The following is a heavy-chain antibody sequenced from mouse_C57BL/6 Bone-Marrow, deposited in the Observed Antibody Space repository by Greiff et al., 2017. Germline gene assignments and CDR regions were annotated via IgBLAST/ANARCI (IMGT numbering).Heavy chain of an antibody. Sequence: QVQLQQSGAELVRPGTSVKVSCKASGYAFTNYLIEWVKQRPGQGLEWIGVINPGSGGTNCNEKFKGKATLTADKSSSTAYMQLSSLTSEDSAVYFCARVGLLRFDYWGQGTTLTVSS. V-gene: IGHV1-54*01. J-gene: IGHJ2*01. CDR2: INPGSGGT. CDR3: ARVGLLRFDY. CDR1: GYAFTNYL. D-gene: IGHD1-1*01.